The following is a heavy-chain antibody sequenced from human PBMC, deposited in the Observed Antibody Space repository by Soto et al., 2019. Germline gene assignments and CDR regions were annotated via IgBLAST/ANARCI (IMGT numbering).Heavy chain of an antibody. CDR2: ISSSSSTI. CDR1: GFTFSRYS. CDR3: ARGSYDYIWGSYRYNNPAFDY. V-gene: IGHV3-48*01. J-gene: IGHJ4*02. D-gene: IGHD3-16*02. Sequence: GGSLRLSCAASGFTFSRYSMNWVRQAPGKGLEWVSYISSSSSTIYYADSVKGRFTISRDNAKNSLYLQMNSLRSEDTAVYYCARGSYDYIWGSYRYNNPAFDYWGQGTLVTVSS.